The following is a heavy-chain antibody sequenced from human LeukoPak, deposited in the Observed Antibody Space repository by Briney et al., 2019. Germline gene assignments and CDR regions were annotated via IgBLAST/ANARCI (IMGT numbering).Heavy chain of an antibody. V-gene: IGHV1-46*01. D-gene: IGHD5-12*01. CDR2: INPSGDST. J-gene: IGHJ4*02. Sequence: ASVKVSCKASGYTFTSYYMHWVRQAPGQGLEWMGIINPSGDSTSYAQKFQGRVTMTRDMSTSTVYMELNSLRSEDTAVYYCARWLPTDYYFDYWDQGTLVTVSS. CDR3: ARWLPTDYYFDY. CDR1: GYTFTSYY.